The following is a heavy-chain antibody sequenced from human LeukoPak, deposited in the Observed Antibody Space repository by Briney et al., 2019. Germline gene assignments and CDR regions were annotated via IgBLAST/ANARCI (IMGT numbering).Heavy chain of an antibody. V-gene: IGHV4-39*01. CDR1: GGSVSSSSYY. Sequence: SETLSLTCTVSGGSVSSSSYYWGWIRQPPGRGLEWIGSISYSGNAYYNPSLKSRVTISVDTSKSQFSLRLNSVTAADTSLYFCATHEGASSGHLSWFDPWGQGTLVTVSS. CDR2: ISYSGNA. J-gene: IGHJ5*02. CDR3: ATHEGASSGHLSWFDP. D-gene: IGHD6-25*01.